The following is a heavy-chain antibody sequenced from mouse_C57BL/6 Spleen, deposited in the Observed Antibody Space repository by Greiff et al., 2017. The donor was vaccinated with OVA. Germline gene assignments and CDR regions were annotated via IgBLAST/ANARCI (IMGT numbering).Heavy chain of an antibody. Sequence: EVKLEESGGGLVKPGGSLKLSCAASGFTFSDYGMHWVRQAPEKGLEWVAYISSGSSTIYYADTVKGRFTISRDNAKNTLFLQMTSLRSEDTAMYYCARRIYYGYFDVWGTGTTVTVSS. V-gene: IGHV5-17*01. CDR2: ISSGSSTI. CDR1: GFTFSDYG. J-gene: IGHJ1*03. CDR3: ARRIYYGYFDV. D-gene: IGHD1-1*01.